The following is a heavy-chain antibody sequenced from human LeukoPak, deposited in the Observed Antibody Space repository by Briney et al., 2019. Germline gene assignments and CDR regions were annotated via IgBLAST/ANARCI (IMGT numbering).Heavy chain of an antibody. D-gene: IGHD1-26*01. V-gene: IGHV3-73*01. Sequence: GGSLRLSCAASGFTFSGSAMHWVRQASGKGLEWVGRIRSKANSYATAYAASVRGRFTISRDDSKNTAYLQMNSLKTEDTAVYYCTTGIVGATLTDYWGQGTLVTVSS. CDR2: IRSKANSYAT. J-gene: IGHJ4*02. CDR3: TTGIVGATLTDY. CDR1: GFTFSGSA.